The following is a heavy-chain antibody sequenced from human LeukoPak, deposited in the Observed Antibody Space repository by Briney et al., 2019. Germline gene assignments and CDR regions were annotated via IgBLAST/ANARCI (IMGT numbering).Heavy chain of an antibody. CDR1: GFSVSDYY. V-gene: IGHV3-53*01. CDR2: IYSDGST. Sequence: PGGSLRLPCAASGFSVSDYYMNWVRQAPGKGLEWVSFIYSDGSTYYADSVKGRFTISRDNSKNTLYLQMNSLRVEDTAVYYCARDDVPVIWGQGTLVTVSS. J-gene: IGHJ4*02. D-gene: IGHD2/OR15-2a*01. CDR3: ARDDVPVI.